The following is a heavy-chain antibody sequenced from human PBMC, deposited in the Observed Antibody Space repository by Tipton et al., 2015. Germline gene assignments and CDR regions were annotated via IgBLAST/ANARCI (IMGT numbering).Heavy chain of an antibody. J-gene: IGHJ4*02. CDR1: GGSISSGSYY. V-gene: IGHV4-61*02. D-gene: IGHD3-3*01. Sequence: TLSLTCTVSGGSISSGSYYWSWIRQPAGKGLEWIGRIYTSGSTNYNPSLKSRVTISVDTSKNQFSLKLSSVTAADTAVYYCARESLLNYDFGYWGQGTLVTVSS. CDR3: ARESLLNYDFGY. CDR2: IYTSGST.